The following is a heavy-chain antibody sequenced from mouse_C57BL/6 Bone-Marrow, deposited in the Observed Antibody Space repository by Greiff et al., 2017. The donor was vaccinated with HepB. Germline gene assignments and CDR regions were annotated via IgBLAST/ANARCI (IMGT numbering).Heavy chain of an antibody. CDR3: ASPDYYGSSCDY. CDR2: IYPGSGST. J-gene: IGHJ2*01. CDR1: GYTFTSYW. Sequence: QVQLQQPGAELVKPGASVKMSCKASGYTFTSYWITWVKQRPGQGLEWIGDIYPGSGSTNYNEKFKSKATLTVDTSSSTAYMQLSSLTSEDSAVYYCASPDYYGSSCDYWGQGTTLTVSS. V-gene: IGHV1-55*01. D-gene: IGHD1-1*01.